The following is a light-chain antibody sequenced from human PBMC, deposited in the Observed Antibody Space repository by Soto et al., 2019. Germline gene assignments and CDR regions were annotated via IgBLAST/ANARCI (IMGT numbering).Light chain of an antibody. CDR1: SSDVGSYNL. CDR2: EGS. CDR3: CSYAGSTL. Sequence: QSALTQPASVSGSPGQSITISCTGTSSDVGSYNLVSWYQQHPGKAPKLMIYEGSKWPSGVSNRFSGSKSGNTASLTISGLQAEDEADYYCCSYAGSTLFGGGTKLTVL. V-gene: IGLV2-23*01. J-gene: IGLJ2*01.